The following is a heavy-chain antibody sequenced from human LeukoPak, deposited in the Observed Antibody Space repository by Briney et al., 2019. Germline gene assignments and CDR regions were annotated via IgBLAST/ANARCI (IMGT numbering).Heavy chain of an antibody. D-gene: IGHD3-22*01. Sequence: GGSRGLSGAASEFTFSSYGRHGVGQAPGKGRLGFSRINTDGSSTSYADSVKGRFTISRDNAKNTLYLQMNSLRAEDTAVYYCARRVTMIVVGHDWFDSWGQGTLVTVSS. CDR2: INTDGSST. V-gene: IGHV3-74*01. CDR3: ARRVTMIVVGHDWFDS. J-gene: IGHJ5*01. CDR1: EFTFSSYG.